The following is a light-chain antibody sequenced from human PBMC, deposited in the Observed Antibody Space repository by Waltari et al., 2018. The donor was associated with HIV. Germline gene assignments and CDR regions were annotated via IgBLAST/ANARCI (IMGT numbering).Light chain of an antibody. J-gene: IGKJ2*03. CDR3: MQGTHWPPS. CDR1: ENLVYRDGYTY. V-gene: IGKV2-30*01. CDR2: SVS. Sequence: TQSPVSLSVTLGQPASISCSSNENLVYRDGYTYLNWFRQRPGQSPRRLIYSVSNLDPGVADRFRGSGSGMNFTPTISRGEAEDVGVFYCMQGTHWPPSFGRGTRLDIK.